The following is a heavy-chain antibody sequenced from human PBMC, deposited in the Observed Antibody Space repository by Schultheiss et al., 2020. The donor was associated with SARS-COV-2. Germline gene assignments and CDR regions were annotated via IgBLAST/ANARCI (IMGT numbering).Heavy chain of an antibody. V-gene: IGHV3-7*03. CDR3: ARGGVTSAYYYYYMDV. D-gene: IGHD2-21*02. J-gene: IGHJ6*03. Sequence: GGSLRLSCAASGFTFSSYWMSWVRQAPGKGLEWVANIKQDGSEKYYVDSVKGRFTISRDNAKNSLYLQMNSLRAEDMALYYCARGGVTSAYYYYYMDVWGKGTTVTVSS. CDR1: GFTFSSYW. CDR2: IKQDGSEK.